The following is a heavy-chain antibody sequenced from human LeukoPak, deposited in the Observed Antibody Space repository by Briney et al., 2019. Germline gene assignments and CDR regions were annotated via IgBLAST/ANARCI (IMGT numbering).Heavy chain of an antibody. V-gene: IGHV3-7*01. CDR3: ARDAYDFWSPSAFDI. D-gene: IGHD3-3*01. J-gene: IGHJ3*02. Sequence: GGSLRLSCAASGFTFSSYWMSWVRQAPGKGLEWVANIKQDGSEKYYVDSVKGRFTISRDNAKNSLYLQMNSLRAEDTAVYYCARDAYDFWSPSAFDIWGQGTMVTVSS. CDR2: IKQDGSEK. CDR1: GFTFSSYW.